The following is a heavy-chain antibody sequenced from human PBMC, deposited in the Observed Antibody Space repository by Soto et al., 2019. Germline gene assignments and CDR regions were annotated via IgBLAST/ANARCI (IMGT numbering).Heavy chain of an antibody. CDR3: ARIGATGAPDH. V-gene: IGHV3-66*01. CDR2: LYSGGST. CDR1: GFTVSSNY. J-gene: IGHJ4*02. D-gene: IGHD6-13*01. Sequence: GGSLRLSCAASGFTVSSNYMSWVRQAPGKGLECVSVLYSGGSTYYADSVKGRFTISRDSSKNSLYLRINSLRDEDTAVYYCARIGATGAPDHWGQGTLVTVSS.